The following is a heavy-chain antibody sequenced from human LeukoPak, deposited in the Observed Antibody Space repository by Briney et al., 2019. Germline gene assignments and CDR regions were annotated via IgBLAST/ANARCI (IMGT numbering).Heavy chain of an antibody. CDR2: ISGSGGST. J-gene: IGHJ4*02. CDR1: GFTFSSYV. Sequence: GGSLRLSCAASGFTFSSYVMSWVRQAPGKGLEWVSAISGSGGSTYYADSVKGRFTISRDNSKNTLYLQMNSLRAEDTAVYYCAKAAPRIAVASLYYFDYWGQGTLVTVSS. D-gene: IGHD6-19*01. V-gene: IGHV3-23*01. CDR3: AKAAPRIAVASLYYFDY.